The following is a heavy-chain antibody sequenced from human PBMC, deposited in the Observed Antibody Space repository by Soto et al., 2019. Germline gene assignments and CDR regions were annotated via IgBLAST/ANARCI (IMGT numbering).Heavy chain of an antibody. CDR1: GGSISSGVYS. D-gene: IGHD5-18*01. CDR3: AKNTIGIRGFDP. CDR2: ILQSGST. Sequence: SETLSLTCAVSGGSISSGVYSWSWVRLPPGKGLEWIGYILQSGSTYYTPSLKGRVTLSIDKSKNQFSLNLTSVTAADTAVYYCAKNTIGIRGFDPWGQGTLVTVSS. J-gene: IGHJ5*02. V-gene: IGHV4-30-2*01.